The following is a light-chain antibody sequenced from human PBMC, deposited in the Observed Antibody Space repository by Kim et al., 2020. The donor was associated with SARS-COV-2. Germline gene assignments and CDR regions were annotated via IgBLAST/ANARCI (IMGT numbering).Light chain of an antibody. J-gene: IGKJ4*01. CDR1: QSVSSN. V-gene: IGKV3-15*01. CDR2: GAS. CDR3: QQYNDWRPLT. Sequence: EIVMTQSPATLSVSPGESATLSCRASQSVSSNVAWYQQRPGQAPRLLIYGASTRATGIPGRFSGSVSGTEFTLTISSLQSEDFAVYYCQQYNDWRPLTFGGGTKVDIK.